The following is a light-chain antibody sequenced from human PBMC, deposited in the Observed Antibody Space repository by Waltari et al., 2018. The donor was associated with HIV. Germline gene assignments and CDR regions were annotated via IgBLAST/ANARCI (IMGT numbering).Light chain of an antibody. CDR1: LVVSYSAKHKNY. Sequence: ESVMTRSRDYLGVSLGEKGTITCKSSLVVSYSAKHKNYIAWFQRKAGPTLRRLIDWASPRDSGVPKRFSGSASATYFPHTITGLQADVVAVYYCQQSYSLPNTFGQGTRLEIK. J-gene: IGKJ5*01. V-gene: IGKV4-1*01. CDR2: WAS. CDR3: QQSYSLPNT.